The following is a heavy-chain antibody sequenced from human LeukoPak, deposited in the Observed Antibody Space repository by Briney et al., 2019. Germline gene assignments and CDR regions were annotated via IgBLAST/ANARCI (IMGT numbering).Heavy chain of an antibody. CDR1: GGSISSGGYY. J-gene: IGHJ4*02. V-gene: IGHV4-31*03. CDR2: IYYSGST. D-gene: IGHD3-22*01. Sequence: SETLSLTCTVSGGSISSGGYYWTWIRQHPGKGLVWIGYIYYSGSTYYNPSLKSRVTISVDTSKNQFSLKLSSVTAADTAVYYCARGSANYDTSGCFDYWGQGTLVTVSS. CDR3: ARGSANYDTSGCFDY.